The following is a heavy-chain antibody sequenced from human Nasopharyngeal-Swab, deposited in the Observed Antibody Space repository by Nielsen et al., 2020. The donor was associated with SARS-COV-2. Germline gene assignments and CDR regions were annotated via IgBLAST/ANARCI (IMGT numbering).Heavy chain of an antibody. V-gene: IGHV3-11*01. J-gene: IGHJ4*02. CDR2: IGSSGGAT. D-gene: IGHD3-22*01. Sequence: WIRQPPGKGLEWASYIGSSGGATYYADSVKGRFTISRDNAKKSLYLQMNGLRAEDTAVYYCARVLTGTFYYDSSGYPDYWGQGTLVTVSS. CDR3: ARVLTGTFYYDSSGYPDY.